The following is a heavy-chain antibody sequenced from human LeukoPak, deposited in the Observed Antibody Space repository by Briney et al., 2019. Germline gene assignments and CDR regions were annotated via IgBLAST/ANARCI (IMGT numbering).Heavy chain of an antibody. Sequence: PGGSLRLSCAASGFTFSSYEMNWVRQAPGKGLEWVSYISSSGSTIYYADSVKGRFTISRDNTKNSLYLQMNTLRAEDTAVYYCASIAAAGPFDYWGQGTLVTVYS. CDR3: ASIAAAGPFDY. D-gene: IGHD6-13*01. CDR2: ISSSGSTI. J-gene: IGHJ4*02. CDR1: GFTFSSYE. V-gene: IGHV3-48*03.